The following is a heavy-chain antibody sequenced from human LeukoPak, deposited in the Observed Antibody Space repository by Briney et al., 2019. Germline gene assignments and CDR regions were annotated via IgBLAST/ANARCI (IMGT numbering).Heavy chain of an antibody. CDR2: IYPGDSDT. J-gene: IGHJ5*02. CDR3: ARQVVVAATGAKYLDP. D-gene: IGHD2-15*01. CDR1: GYSFTSYW. Sequence: GESLKISCKGSGYSFTSYWIGWVRQMPGKGLEWMGIIYPGDSDTRYSPSFQGQVTISADKSISTAYLQWSSLKASDTAMYYCARQVVVAATGAKYLDPWGQGTLVTVSS. V-gene: IGHV5-51*01.